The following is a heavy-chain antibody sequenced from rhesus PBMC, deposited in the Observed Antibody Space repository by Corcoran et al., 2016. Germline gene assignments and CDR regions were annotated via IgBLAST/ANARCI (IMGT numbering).Heavy chain of an antibody. CDR3: ARKVFGLLSGYDS. J-gene: IGHJ4*01. D-gene: IGHD3-3*01. CDR2: IGGSIGSP. V-gene: IGHV4-169*01. Sequence: QLQLQESGPGLVKPSETLSLTCAVSGGSISSSYWSWIRQAPGMGLEWIGYIGGSIGSPNYNPSRKRRVTLSLDTSQHQLSLKLSSVTAADTALYYCARKVFGLLSGYDSWGQGVLVTVSS. CDR1: GGSISSSY.